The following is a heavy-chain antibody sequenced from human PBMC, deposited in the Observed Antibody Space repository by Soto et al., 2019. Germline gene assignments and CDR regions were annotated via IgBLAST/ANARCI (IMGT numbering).Heavy chain of an antibody. D-gene: IGHD3-22*01. CDR3: ARGYYDSSGYYFDY. Sequence: GASVKVSCKASGGTFNSYAISWVRHAPGQGLEWMGGIIPIFGTANYARKFQGRVTITADESTSTAYMELSSLRSEDTAVYYCARGYYDSSGYYFDYWGQGTLVTVSS. CDR1: GGTFNSYA. CDR2: IIPIFGTA. J-gene: IGHJ4*02. V-gene: IGHV1-69*13.